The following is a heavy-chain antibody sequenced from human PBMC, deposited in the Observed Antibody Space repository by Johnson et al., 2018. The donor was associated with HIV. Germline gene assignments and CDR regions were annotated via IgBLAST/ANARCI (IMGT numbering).Heavy chain of an antibody. Sequence: VQLVESGGGLVQPGGSLRLSCAASGLIFSRSWIHWVRQAPGKGLEWVSGISWNSGSIGYADSVKGRFTISRDNSKNTLYLQMNSLRAEDTAVYYCAYSSSPLSGDAFDIWGQGTMVTVSS. V-gene: IGHV3-74*02. CDR1: GLIFSRSW. CDR2: ISWNSGSI. D-gene: IGHD6-6*01. CDR3: AYSSSPLSGDAFDI. J-gene: IGHJ3*02.